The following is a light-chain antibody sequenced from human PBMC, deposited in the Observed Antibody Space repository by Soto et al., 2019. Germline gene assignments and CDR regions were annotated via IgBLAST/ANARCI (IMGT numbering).Light chain of an antibody. J-gene: IGLJ1*01. Sequence: QSALTQPASVSGSPGQSITISCTGTISDVGGYYYVSWSQQHPGKAPKLIIYEVSNRPSGVSNRFSGSKYDNTASLTISGLQAEDEADYYCSSYSSTSTLVFGNGTKVTVL. V-gene: IGLV2-14*01. CDR2: EVS. CDR1: ISDVGGYYY. CDR3: SSYSSTSTLV.